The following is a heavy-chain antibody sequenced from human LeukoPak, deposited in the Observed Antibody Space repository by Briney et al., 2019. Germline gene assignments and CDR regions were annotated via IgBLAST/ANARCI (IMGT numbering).Heavy chain of an antibody. Sequence: PGGSLRLSCAASGFTFSSYAMHWVRQAPGKGLEWAAVISDDGNDKYHADSVKGRFTISRDNSKNTLYLQMNSLRAEDTAVYYCARDQHYDSSGSDAFDIWGQGTMVTVSS. J-gene: IGHJ3*02. CDR2: ISDDGNDK. CDR3: ARDQHYDSSGSDAFDI. CDR1: GFTFSSYA. V-gene: IGHV3-30-3*01. D-gene: IGHD3-22*01.